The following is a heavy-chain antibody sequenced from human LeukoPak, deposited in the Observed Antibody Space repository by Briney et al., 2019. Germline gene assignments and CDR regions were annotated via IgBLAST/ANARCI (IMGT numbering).Heavy chain of an antibody. CDR3: ARWSQNPYYYYRDV. J-gene: IGHJ6*03. V-gene: IGHV4-4*09. D-gene: IGHD1-14*01. CDR2: IYASGST. Sequence: PGETLSLICTVSGRSISRYYWRWIRQPPRKGLEWNGYIYASGSTNYNHSPKSRVTISVDTSKNQFSLKLSSVTAADTAVYYCARWSQNPYYYYRDVWGKGTTVTVSS. CDR1: GRSISRYY.